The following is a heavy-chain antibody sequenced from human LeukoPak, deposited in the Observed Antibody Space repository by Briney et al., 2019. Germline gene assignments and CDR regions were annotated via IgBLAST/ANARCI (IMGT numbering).Heavy chain of an antibody. J-gene: IGHJ3*02. D-gene: IGHD1-1*01. V-gene: IGHV3-30-3*01. CDR3: ARADGFDWNDEGAFDI. CDR2: ISYDGSNK. CDR1: GFTFSSYA. Sequence: GGSLRLSCAASGFTFSSYAMHWVRQAPGKGLEWVAVISYDGSNKYYADSVKGRFTISRDNAKNSLYLQMNSLRAEDTAVYYCARADGFDWNDEGAFDIWGQGTMVTVSS.